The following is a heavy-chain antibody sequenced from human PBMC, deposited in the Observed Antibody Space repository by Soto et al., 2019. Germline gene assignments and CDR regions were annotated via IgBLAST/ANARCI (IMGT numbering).Heavy chain of an antibody. CDR3: ARTSSSYNPNAFYI. Sequence: GASVKVSCKASGYTFTGYYMHWVRQAPGQGLEWMGWINPNSGGTNYAQKFQGWVTMTRDTSISTAYMELSRLRSDDTAVYYCARTSSSYNPNAFYIWGQGTMVTVSS. CDR1: GYTFTGYY. J-gene: IGHJ3*02. D-gene: IGHD3-10*01. CDR2: INPNSGGT. V-gene: IGHV1-2*04.